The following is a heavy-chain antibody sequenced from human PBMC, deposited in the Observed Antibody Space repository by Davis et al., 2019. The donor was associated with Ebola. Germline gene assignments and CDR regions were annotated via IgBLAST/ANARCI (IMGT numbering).Heavy chain of an antibody. V-gene: IGHV3-21*01. D-gene: IGHD1-26*01. Sequence: GESLKISCAASGFTFSSYSMSWVRQAPGKGLEWVSSISSSSSYIYYADSVKGRFTISRDNAKNSLYLQMNSLRAEDTAVYYCARGGYSGSYFGYWGQGTLVTVSS. CDR1: GFTFSSYS. CDR3: ARGGYSGSYFGY. CDR2: ISSSSSYI. J-gene: IGHJ4*02.